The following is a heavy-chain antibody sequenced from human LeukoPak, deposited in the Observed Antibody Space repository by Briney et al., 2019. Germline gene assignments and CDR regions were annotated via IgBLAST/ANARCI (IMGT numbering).Heavy chain of an antibody. J-gene: IGHJ4*02. CDR2: ITSSGGST. CDR3: AKDTGLRYFDL. Sequence: PGGSLRVSCAASGFTFIRYDMSWVRQVPGKGLERVSAITSSGGSTYYADSVKGRFTISRENSKNTLYLQMNSLRAEDTAVYYCAKDTGLRYFDLWGQGTLVTASS. CDR1: GFTFIRYD. V-gene: IGHV3-23*01. D-gene: IGHD5-12*01.